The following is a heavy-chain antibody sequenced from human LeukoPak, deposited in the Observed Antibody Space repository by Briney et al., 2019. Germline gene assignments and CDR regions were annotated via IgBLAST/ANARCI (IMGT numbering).Heavy chain of an antibody. CDR1: GFTVSSNY. CDR2: IYSGGST. Sequence: GGSLRLSCAASGFTVSSNYMSWVRQAPGKGLEWVSVIYSGGSTYYADSVKGRFTISRDNSKNTLYLQMNSLRAEDTAVYYCARFAAGDYTRAFDIWGQGTMVTVSS. D-gene: IGHD4-17*01. V-gene: IGHV3-66*01. J-gene: IGHJ3*02. CDR3: ARFAAGDYTRAFDI.